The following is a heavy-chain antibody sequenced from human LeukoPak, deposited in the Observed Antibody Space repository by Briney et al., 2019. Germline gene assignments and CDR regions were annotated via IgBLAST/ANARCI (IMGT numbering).Heavy chain of an antibody. V-gene: IGHV4-30-2*01. Sequence: SETLSLTCALSGVSISSGGYSWSWIRQPPGEGLEWLGYIYHSGITYYHPSLKSRATISVDRSKNQFSLKLSSVTAADTDVYYCASRPNYYDSSGYDLGAFDIWGQGTMVTVSS. CDR1: GVSISSGGYS. CDR3: ASRPNYYDSSGYDLGAFDI. CDR2: IYHSGIT. J-gene: IGHJ3*02. D-gene: IGHD3-22*01.